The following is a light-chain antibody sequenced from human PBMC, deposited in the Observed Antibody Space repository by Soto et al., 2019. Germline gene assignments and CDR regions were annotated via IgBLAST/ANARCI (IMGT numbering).Light chain of an antibody. CDR2: NVS. J-gene: IGLJ1*01. V-gene: IGLV2-14*01. CDR3: CSYTFSSTLV. Sequence: QSVLTQPASVSGSLGQAITIPCTGTSRDIGGHDSVSWYQHNPGKAPKLMIYNVSHRPSGVSTRFSGSKSGNTASLTISARQAEDEADYYCCSYTFSSTLVFGTGTNATVL. CDR1: SRDIGGHDS.